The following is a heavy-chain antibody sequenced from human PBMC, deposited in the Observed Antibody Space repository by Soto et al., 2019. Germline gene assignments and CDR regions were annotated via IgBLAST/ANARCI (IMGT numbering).Heavy chain of an antibody. CDR3: ARGPDYAGYFDY. CDR1: GYTFTGYY. CDR2: INPNSGGT. D-gene: IGHD4-17*01. Sequence: ASVKVSCKASGYTFTGYYMHWVRQAPGQGLEWMGWINPNSGGTNYAQKFQGWVTMTRDTSISTAYMELSGLRSEDTAVYYCARGPDYAGYFDYWGRGTLVTVSS. J-gene: IGHJ4*02. V-gene: IGHV1-2*04.